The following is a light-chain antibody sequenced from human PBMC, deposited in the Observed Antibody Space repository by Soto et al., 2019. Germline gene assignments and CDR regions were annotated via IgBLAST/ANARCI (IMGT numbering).Light chain of an antibody. V-gene: IGKV3-20*01. J-gene: IGKJ5*01. Sequence: EIVLTQSPGTLSSSPGERVTLSCRASQSVGGSFLAWYHQKPGQAPRLLMSGASSRASGIPNRFSGSGSGTDLTLTIRRLEPEDFGIYYCQQYARSTTFGQGTRLEIK. CDR3: QQYARSTT. CDR2: GAS. CDR1: QSVGGSF.